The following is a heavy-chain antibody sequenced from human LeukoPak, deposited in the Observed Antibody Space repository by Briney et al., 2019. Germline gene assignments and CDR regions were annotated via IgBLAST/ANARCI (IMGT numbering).Heavy chain of an antibody. V-gene: IGHV4-30-2*01. CDR1: GGSISSGGYS. J-gene: IGHJ4*02. CDR2: IYHSGST. Sequence: PSETLSLTCAVSGGSISSGGYSWSWIRQPPGKGLEWIVYIYHSGSTYYNPSLKSRVTISVDRSKSQFSLKLSSVTAADTAVYYCARDCSGGSCYDYWGQGTLVTVSS. CDR3: ARDCSGGSCYDY. D-gene: IGHD2-15*01.